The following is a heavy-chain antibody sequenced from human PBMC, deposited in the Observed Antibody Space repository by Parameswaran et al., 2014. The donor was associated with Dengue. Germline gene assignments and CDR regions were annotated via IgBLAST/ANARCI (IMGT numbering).Heavy chain of an antibody. CDR3: ALGTTAAGTGFDY. Sequence: PGKGLEWIGYIYYSGSTNYNPSLKSRVTISVDTSKNQFSLKLSSVTAADTAVYYCALGTTAAGTGFDYWGQGTLVTVSS. J-gene: IGHJ4*02. D-gene: IGHD6-13*01. V-gene: IGHV4-59*13. CDR2: IYYSGST.